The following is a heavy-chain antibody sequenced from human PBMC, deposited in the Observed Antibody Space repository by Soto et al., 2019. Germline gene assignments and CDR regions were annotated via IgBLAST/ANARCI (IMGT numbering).Heavy chain of an antibody. D-gene: IGHD6-13*01. Sequence: QVQLVQSGAEVKKPGSRVKVSGKAFGGTLASFTIGWLRQAPGQGLGWLGGIIPILGIANYAQKFQGRVTITADKSTSTAYMELSSLRSEDTAVYYCARTGIAAAGTFLLGWFDPWGQGTLVTVSS. J-gene: IGHJ5*02. CDR1: GGTLASFT. V-gene: IGHV1-69*02. CDR2: IIPILGIA. CDR3: ARTGIAAAGTFLLGWFDP.